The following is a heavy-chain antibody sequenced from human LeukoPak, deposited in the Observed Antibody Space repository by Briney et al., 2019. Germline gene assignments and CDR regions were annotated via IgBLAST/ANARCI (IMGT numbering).Heavy chain of an antibody. CDR2: ISGGGGTT. Sequence: GGSLRLSCAASGFPFSSHAMSWVRQAPGKGLKWVSGISGGGGTTYYADSVKGRFTISRDNAKNSLLLQMNSLRAADTAVYYCAGAKNNYFNYWGQGTLVTVSS. CDR3: AGAKNNYFNY. CDR1: GFPFSSHA. V-gene: IGHV3-23*01. J-gene: IGHJ4*02.